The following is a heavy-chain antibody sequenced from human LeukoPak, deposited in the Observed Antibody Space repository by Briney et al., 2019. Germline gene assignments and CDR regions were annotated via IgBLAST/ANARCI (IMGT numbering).Heavy chain of an antibody. CDR2: INPNSGGT. D-gene: IGHD2-15*01. CDR1: VYTFTGYY. Sequence: ASVNVSCKASVYTFTGYYMHWVRQAPGQGLEWMGRINPNSGGTNYAQKFQGRVTMTRDTSISAVYMELSRLRSDDTAVYFCARGDMMVVDWGQGTLVTVSS. CDR3: ARGDMMVVD. V-gene: IGHV1-2*06. J-gene: IGHJ4*02.